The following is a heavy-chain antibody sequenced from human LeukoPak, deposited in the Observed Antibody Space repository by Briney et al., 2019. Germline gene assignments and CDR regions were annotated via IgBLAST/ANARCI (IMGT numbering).Heavy chain of an antibody. Sequence: GGSLRLSCAAPGFIFSNYGMHWVRQAPGKGLEWVAVISHDGRTEFYADSVKGRSTISRDNSKNTLDLQMFSLRAEDTAVYYCAKEPTSYSSSWYFHHWGQGTLVTVSS. CDR3: AKEPTSYSSSWYFHH. V-gene: IGHV3-30*18. CDR1: GFIFSNYG. D-gene: IGHD6-13*01. CDR2: ISHDGRTE. J-gene: IGHJ1*01.